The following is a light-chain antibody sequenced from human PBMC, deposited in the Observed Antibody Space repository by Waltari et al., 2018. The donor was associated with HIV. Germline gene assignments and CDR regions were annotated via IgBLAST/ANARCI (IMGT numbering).Light chain of an antibody. CDR1: QSVSNY. Sequence: EIVLTQSPATLSLSPGERATLSCRASQSVSNYLAWYQQKPGQAPRLLNFDASNRAAGIAARFSGSGSGTDFTLTISSLEPEDFAVYYCQHRSNRPLFGQGTRLEIK. CDR2: DAS. CDR3: QHRSNRPL. V-gene: IGKV3-11*01. J-gene: IGKJ5*01.